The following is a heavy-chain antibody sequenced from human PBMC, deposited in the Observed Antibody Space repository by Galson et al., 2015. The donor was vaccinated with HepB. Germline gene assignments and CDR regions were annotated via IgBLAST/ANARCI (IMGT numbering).Heavy chain of an antibody. Sequence: SLRLSCAASGFTFSGYAMNWVRQAPGKGLEWLSYISREGSVIYYADSVKGRFTIFRDNAKNSLYLQMNSLRADDTAVYYCARDGGISWENDYWGQGTTVTVSS. CDR1: GFTFSGYA. CDR2: ISREGSVI. J-gene: IGHJ4*03. V-gene: IGHV3-48*01. D-gene: IGHD6-13*01. CDR3: ARDGGISWENDY.